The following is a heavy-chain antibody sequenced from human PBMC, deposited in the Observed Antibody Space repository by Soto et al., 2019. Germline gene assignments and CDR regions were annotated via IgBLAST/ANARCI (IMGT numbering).Heavy chain of an antibody. D-gene: IGHD1-26*01. CDR2: ITYDGSNQ. CDR3: ARAPSGSYPEFDY. V-gene: IGHV3-30-3*01. CDR1: GFIFSSYT. Sequence: GGSLRLSCAASGFIFSSYTMHWVRQAPGKGLEWVGVITYDGSNQYYADSVKGRFTISRDNSRNMLFLQMNSLRPDDTAVYYCARAPSGSYPEFDYWGQGTMVTVSS. J-gene: IGHJ4*02.